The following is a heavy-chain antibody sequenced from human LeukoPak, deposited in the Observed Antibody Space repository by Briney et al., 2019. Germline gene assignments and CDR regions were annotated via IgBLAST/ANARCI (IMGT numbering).Heavy chain of an antibody. J-gene: IGHJ5*02. V-gene: IGHV1-24*01. Sequence: ASVKVSCKVSGYALTQLSMHWVRQAPGKGLEWRGGFDPEDGETIYAQKFQGRVTTTEDTSTDTAYMELSSLRSEDTAVYYCATEGYCSGGSCSLGWFDPWGQGTLVTVSS. CDR1: GYALTQLS. CDR3: ATEGYCSGGSCSLGWFDP. D-gene: IGHD2-15*01. CDR2: FDPEDGET.